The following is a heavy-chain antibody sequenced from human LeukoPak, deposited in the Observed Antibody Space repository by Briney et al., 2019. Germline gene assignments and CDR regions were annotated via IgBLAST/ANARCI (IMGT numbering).Heavy chain of an antibody. Sequence: ASVKVSCKASGYTFTSFDMNWARQATGQGLEWMGWMNPNSGNTGYAQKFQGRVTMTRNTSISTAYMELSSLRSEDTAVYYCARGLRYCSGGRCYFSPPYYYYMDVWGKGTTVTISS. CDR3: ARGLRYCSGGRCYFSPPYYYYMDV. V-gene: IGHV1-8*01. J-gene: IGHJ6*03. D-gene: IGHD2-15*01. CDR2: MNPNSGNT. CDR1: GYTFTSFD.